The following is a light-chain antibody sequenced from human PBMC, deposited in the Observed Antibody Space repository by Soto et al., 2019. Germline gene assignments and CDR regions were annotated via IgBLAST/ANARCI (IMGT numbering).Light chain of an antibody. CDR2: DVT. CDR1: RSDVGGYNY. J-gene: IGLJ1*01. CDR3: SSYTISSTLYV. V-gene: IGLV2-14*01. Sequence: QSALTQPASVSGSPGQSITISCTGKRSDVGGYNYVSWYQQHPGKAPKLMIYDVTNRPSGVSNRFSGSKSGNTASLTISGLQAEDEADYYCSSYTISSTLYVFGTGTKVTVL.